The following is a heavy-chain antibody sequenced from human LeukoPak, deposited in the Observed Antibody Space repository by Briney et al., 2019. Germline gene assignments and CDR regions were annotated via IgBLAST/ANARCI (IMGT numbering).Heavy chain of an antibody. Sequence: SETLSLTCTVSGGSISSYYWSWIRQPPGKGLEWIGYIYYSGSTNYNPSLKSRVTISVDTSKNQFSLKLSSVTAADTAVYYCARERISPFDLWGRGTLVTVSS. J-gene: IGHJ2*01. CDR1: GGSISSYY. CDR3: ARERISPFDL. D-gene: IGHD2-15*01. V-gene: IGHV4-59*01. CDR2: IYYSGST.